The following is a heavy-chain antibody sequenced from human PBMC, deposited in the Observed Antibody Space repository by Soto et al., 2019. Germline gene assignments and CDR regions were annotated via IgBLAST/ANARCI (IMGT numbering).Heavy chain of an antibody. CDR3: ARDLNSNYYFDY. D-gene: IGHD4-4*01. V-gene: IGHV1-46*01. CDR1: GYTFTSYY. J-gene: IGHJ4*02. Sequence: ASVKVSCKASGYTFTSYYMHWVRQAPGQGLEWMGIINPSGGSTSYAQKFQGRVTMTRDTSTSTVYMELSSLRFEDTAVYYCARDLNSNYYFDYWGQGTLVTVSS. CDR2: INPSGGST.